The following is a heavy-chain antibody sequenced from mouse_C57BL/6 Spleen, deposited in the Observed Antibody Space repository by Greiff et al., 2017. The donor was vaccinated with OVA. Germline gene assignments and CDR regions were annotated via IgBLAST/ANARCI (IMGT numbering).Heavy chain of an antibody. CDR2: IYPGDGDT. CDR1: GYAFSSYW. V-gene: IGHV1-80*01. CDR3: ARRITTVVAPYWYFDV. Sequence: QVQLQQSGAELVKPGASVKISCKASGYAFSSYWMNWVKQRPGKGLEWIGQIYPGDGDTNYNGKFKSKATLTVDKSSSTAYMQLSSLTSEDSAVYYCARRITTVVAPYWYFDVWGTGTTVTVSS. D-gene: IGHD1-1*01. J-gene: IGHJ1*03.